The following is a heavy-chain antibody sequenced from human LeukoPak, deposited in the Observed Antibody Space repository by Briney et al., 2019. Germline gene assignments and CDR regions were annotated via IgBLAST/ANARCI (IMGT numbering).Heavy chain of an antibody. J-gene: IGHJ4*02. Sequence: VGSLRLSCAASGFTFSDYAMHWVRQAPGKGLEWVSVISYDGSNKDYADSVKGRFTISRDNSKNTLYLQMNSLRAEDTAVYYCAKDYCSSSSCYLAYWGQGTLVTVSS. V-gene: IGHV3-30-3*02. CDR2: ISYDGSNK. CDR3: AKDYCSSSSCYLAY. D-gene: IGHD2-2*01. CDR1: GFTFSDYA.